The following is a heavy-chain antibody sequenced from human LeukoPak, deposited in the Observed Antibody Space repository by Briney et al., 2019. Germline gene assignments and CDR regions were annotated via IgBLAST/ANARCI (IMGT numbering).Heavy chain of an antibody. J-gene: IGHJ4*02. Sequence: SSETLSLTCTVSGGSISSSSYYWGWLRQPPGKGLEWIGSIYYSGSTYYNPSLKSRVTISVDTSKNQFSLKLSSVTAADTAVYYCARGRPLTTVVTPAALLDYWGQGTLVTVSS. CDR1: GGSISSSSYY. CDR3: ARGRPLTTVVTPAALLDY. CDR2: IYYSGST. D-gene: IGHD4-23*01. V-gene: IGHV4-39*07.